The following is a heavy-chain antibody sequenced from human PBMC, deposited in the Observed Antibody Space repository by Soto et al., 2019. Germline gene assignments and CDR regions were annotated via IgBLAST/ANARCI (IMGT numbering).Heavy chain of an antibody. CDR3: AKDLSQQWLVILLDY. D-gene: IGHD6-19*01. CDR2: ISGSGGST. CDR1: GFTFSSYA. V-gene: IGHV3-23*01. Sequence: EVQLLESGGGLVQPGGSLRLSCAASGFTFSSYAMSWVRQAPGKGLEWVSAISGSGGSTYYADSVKGRFTISRDNSKNTLYLQMNSRRAEDTAVYYCAKDLSQQWLVILLDYWGQGTLVTVSS. J-gene: IGHJ4*02.